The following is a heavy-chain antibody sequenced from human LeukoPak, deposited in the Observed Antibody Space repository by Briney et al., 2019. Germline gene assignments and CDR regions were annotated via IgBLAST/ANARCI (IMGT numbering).Heavy chain of an antibody. Sequence: SQTLSLTCTVSGGSISSGSYYWSWIRQPAGKGLEWIGRIYTSGSTNYNPSLKSRVTISLDTSKNQFSLKLSSVTAADTAVYYCARVARLVRNYYYYYMDVWGKGTTVTVSS. V-gene: IGHV4-61*02. CDR2: IYTSGST. D-gene: IGHD3-9*01. CDR1: GGSISSGSYY. CDR3: ARVARLVRNYYYYYMDV. J-gene: IGHJ6*03.